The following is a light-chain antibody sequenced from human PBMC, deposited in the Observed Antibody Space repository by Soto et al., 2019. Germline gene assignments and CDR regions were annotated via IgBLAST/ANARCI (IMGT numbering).Light chain of an antibody. V-gene: IGKV1-5*01. J-gene: IGKJ5*01. CDR2: DAS. CDR3: QQYNDYSPIT. CDR1: AGHRRW. Sequence: TLLSYISDTGTTTCNCSAGHRRWLAWYQQKPGKAPKLLIYDASSLESGVPSRFSGSGSGTEFTLTISSLQPDVFATYYCQQYNDYSPITLGHGSRLEIK.